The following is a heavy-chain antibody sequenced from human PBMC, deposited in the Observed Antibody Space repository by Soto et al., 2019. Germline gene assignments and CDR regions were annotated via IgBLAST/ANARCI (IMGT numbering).Heavy chain of an antibody. D-gene: IGHD1-26*01. Sequence: SVKVSCNASVFTFTSSAVQWVRQARGQRLEWIGWIVVGSGNTNYAQKFQERVTITRDMSTSTAYMGLSSLRSEDTAVYYCAAEGIVGATDFDYWGQGTLVTVSS. CDR3: AAEGIVGATDFDY. CDR2: IVVGSGNT. CDR1: VFTFTSSA. J-gene: IGHJ4*02. V-gene: IGHV1-58*01.